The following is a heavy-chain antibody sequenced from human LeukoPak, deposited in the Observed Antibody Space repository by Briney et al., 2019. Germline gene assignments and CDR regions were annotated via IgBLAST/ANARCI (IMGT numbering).Heavy chain of an antibody. J-gene: IGHJ6*02. D-gene: IGHD4-17*01. V-gene: IGHV3-33*01. Sequence: GGSLRLSCAASGFTFSSYGMHWVRQAPGKGLEWVAVIWYDGSNKYYADSVKGRFTISRDNSKNTLYLQMNSLRAEDTAVYYCSVTTLNYYYYGMDVWGQGTTVTVSS. CDR3: SVTTLNYYYYGMDV. CDR1: GFTFSSYG. CDR2: IWYDGSNK.